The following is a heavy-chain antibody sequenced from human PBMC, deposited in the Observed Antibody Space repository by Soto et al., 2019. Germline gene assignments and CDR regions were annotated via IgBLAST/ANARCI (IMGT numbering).Heavy chain of an antibody. J-gene: IGHJ4*02. Sequence: PGGSLRLSCAASGFTFSDYYMTWIRQAPGKGLEWVSYISNSGVGNTYYADSVKGRFTISRDNSENTLYLQMNSLRAEDTALYYCATYRLGIYFDYWGQGALVTVSS. CDR3: ATYRLGIYFDY. CDR2: ISNSGVGNT. V-gene: IGHV3-11*01. CDR1: GFTFSDYY. D-gene: IGHD7-27*01.